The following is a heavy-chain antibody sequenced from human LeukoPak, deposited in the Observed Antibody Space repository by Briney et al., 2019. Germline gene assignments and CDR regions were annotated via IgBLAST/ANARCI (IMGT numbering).Heavy chain of an antibody. CDR2: ISRNGDTT. CDR3: VKALTDDAFDI. Sequence: GGSLRLSCSASGFAFSTFPMHWVRQAPGKGLEYFSAISRNGDTTYYADSVKGRFTISRDNSKNTLYLQMSSLRPEDTAVYYCVKALTDDAFDIWGQGTMVTVSS. CDR1: GFAFSTFP. J-gene: IGHJ3*02. V-gene: IGHV3-64D*06.